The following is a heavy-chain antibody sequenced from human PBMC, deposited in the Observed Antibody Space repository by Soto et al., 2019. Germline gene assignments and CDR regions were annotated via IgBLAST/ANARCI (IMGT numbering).Heavy chain of an antibody. CDR1: GYSIASGYY. J-gene: IGHJ6*02. CDR3: ARTFDYYGMDV. V-gene: IGHV4-38-2*01. CDR2: IYHAGSV. Sequence: KPSETLSLTCAVSGYSIASGYYWAWIRQSPGKGLEWIGSIYHAGSVYYNPSPNGRVALSMDTSKNHFSLKLTSVTAADTAVYYCARTFDYYGMDVWGQGTTVSVSS.